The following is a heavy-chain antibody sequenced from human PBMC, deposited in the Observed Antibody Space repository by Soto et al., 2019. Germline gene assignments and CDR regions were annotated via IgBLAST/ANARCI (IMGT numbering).Heavy chain of an antibody. CDR3: AREESGDSSSGSGSAGIDE. CDR1: GYTFTSYY. D-gene: IGHD2-15*01. V-gene: IGHV1-46*01. CDR2: INPSGGST. Sequence: ASVKVSCKASGYTFTSYYMHWVRHAPALGLEWMGIINPSGGSTSYAQKFQGRVTMTRDTSTSTVYMELSSLRSEDTAESYCAREESGDSSSGSGSAGIDEWGQGTMVTVSS. J-gene: IGHJ6*02.